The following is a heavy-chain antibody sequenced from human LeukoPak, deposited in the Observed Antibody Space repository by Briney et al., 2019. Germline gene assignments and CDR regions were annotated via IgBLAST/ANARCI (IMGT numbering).Heavy chain of an antibody. J-gene: IGHJ5*02. CDR1: GGSISSYY. CDR2: IYYSGST. Sequence: PSETLSLTCTVSGGSISSYYWSWIRQPPGKGLEWIGYIYYSGSTNYNPSLKSRVTIAVDTSKNQSSLKLSSVTAADTAVYYCARAGTYYDYVWGPPHWFDPWGQGTLVTVSS. CDR3: ARAGTYYDYVWGPPHWFDP. V-gene: IGHV4-59*01. D-gene: IGHD3-16*01.